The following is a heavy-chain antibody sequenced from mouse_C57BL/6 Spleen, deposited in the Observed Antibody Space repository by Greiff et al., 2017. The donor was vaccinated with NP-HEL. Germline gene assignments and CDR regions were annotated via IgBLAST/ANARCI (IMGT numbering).Heavy chain of an antibody. Sequence: QVQLQQSGAELAKPGASVKLSCKASGYTFTSYWMHWVKQRPGQGLEWIGSLTPCSGYTKYNQKFKDKATLTADNSSSTAYMQLSSLTDEDSAVYYCARYGNYPYYYAMDYWGQGTSVTVSS. J-gene: IGHJ4*01. CDR1: GYTFTSYW. D-gene: IGHD2-1*01. CDR2: LTPCSGYT. V-gene: IGHV1-7*01. CDR3: ARYGNYPYYYAMDY.